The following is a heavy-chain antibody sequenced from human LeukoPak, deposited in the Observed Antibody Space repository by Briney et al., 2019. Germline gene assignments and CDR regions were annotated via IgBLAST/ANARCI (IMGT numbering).Heavy chain of an antibody. J-gene: IGHJ4*02. D-gene: IGHD2-8*01. Sequence: PSETLPVTCAVYGGSFGGYDWIWIRQAPGKGLEWIGEFSHSESINYNPSLKSRVTISVDTSKSQFSLRLTSVTAADTGVYYCARGIRQYVAAPNIWGQRTLVSVSS. CDR3: ARGIRQYVAAPNI. CDR2: FSHSESI. CDR1: GGSFGGYD. V-gene: IGHV4-34*01.